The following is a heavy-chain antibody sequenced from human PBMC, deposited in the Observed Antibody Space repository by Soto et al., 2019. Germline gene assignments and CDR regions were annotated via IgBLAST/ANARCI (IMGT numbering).Heavy chain of an antibody. Sequence: GGSLRLSXGASGFTFSNYWMSWVRQAPGKGLEWVANIKQDGSEKYYVDSVKGRFIISRDNTKNSLYLQMDSLGAEDTAVYFCASGLWTFQHWGQGTLVTVSS. CDR2: IKQDGSEK. CDR1: GFTFSNYW. J-gene: IGHJ1*01. V-gene: IGHV3-7*01. CDR3: ASGLWTFQH. D-gene: IGHD3-10*01.